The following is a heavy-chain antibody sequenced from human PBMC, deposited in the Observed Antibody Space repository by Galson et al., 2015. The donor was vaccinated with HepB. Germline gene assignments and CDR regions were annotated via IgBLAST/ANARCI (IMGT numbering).Heavy chain of an antibody. CDR1: GFSLSNARMG. Sequence: PALAKPTQTLTLPCTVSGFSLSNARMGVSWIRQPPGKALEWLAHIFSIDGKTYSTSLKSRLTISKDPSKSQVVLSMTNMDPVDTATYYCARITKNTHYNWDDHAFDVWGQGTLVTVSS. J-gene: IGHJ3*01. CDR3: ARITKNTHYNWDDHAFDV. CDR2: IFSIDGK. V-gene: IGHV2-26*01. D-gene: IGHD1-20*01.